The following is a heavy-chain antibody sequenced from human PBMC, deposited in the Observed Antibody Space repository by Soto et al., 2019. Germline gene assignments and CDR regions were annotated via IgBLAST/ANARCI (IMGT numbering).Heavy chain of an antibody. D-gene: IGHD3-10*01. CDR2: IIAILCRA. Sequence: SVKVSCKASGGTFISYTISLVRQAPGQGLEGIGRIIAILCRANCAQEFQGRVRITSERWTSTAEMELCSLRSEETAVYYCARDRVNTAFDIWGQGTMVT. CDR3: ARDRVNTAFDI. J-gene: IGHJ3*02. V-gene: IGHV1-69*08. CDR1: GGTFISYT.